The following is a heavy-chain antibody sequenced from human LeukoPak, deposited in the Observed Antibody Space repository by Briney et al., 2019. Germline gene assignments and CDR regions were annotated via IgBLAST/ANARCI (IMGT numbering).Heavy chain of an antibody. CDR2: ILYSGGT. J-gene: IGHJ3*02. V-gene: IGHV4-59*01. D-gene: IGHD3-10*01. CDR1: GGSISSYY. Sequence: PSETLSLTCTVSGGSISSYYWSWIRQPPGKGLEWIGYILYSGGTNYNPSLKSRVTISVDTSKNQFSLKLSSVTAADTAVYYCARDSTMVRGVKMSDAFDIWGQGTMVTVSS. CDR3: ARDSTMVRGVKMSDAFDI.